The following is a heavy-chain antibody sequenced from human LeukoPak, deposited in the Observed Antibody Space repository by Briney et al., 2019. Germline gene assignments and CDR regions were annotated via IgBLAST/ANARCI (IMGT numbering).Heavy chain of an antibody. V-gene: IGHV3-23*01. CDR3: AKDRNYYDSSGPFDY. CDR2: ISGSGGST. CDR1: GFTFSSYA. Sequence: PGGSLGLSCAASGFTFSSYAMSWVRQAPGKGLEWVSAISGSGGSTYYADSVKGRFTISRDNSKNTLYLQMNSLRAEDTAVYYCAKDRNYYDSSGPFDYWGQGTLVTVSS. J-gene: IGHJ4*02. D-gene: IGHD3-22*01.